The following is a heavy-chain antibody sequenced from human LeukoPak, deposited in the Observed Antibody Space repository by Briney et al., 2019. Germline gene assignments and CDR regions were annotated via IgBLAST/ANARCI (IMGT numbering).Heavy chain of an antibody. Sequence: ASVKVSCKASGYTFTSYAMHWVRQAPGQRLEWMGWINAGNGYTKYSQKFQGRVTITRDTSASTAYMELSSLRSEDTAVYYCARAVALREWELLRYWGQGTLVTVSS. D-gene: IGHD1-26*01. V-gene: IGHV1-3*01. J-gene: IGHJ4*02. CDR1: GYTFTSYA. CDR2: INAGNGYT. CDR3: ARAVALREWELLRY.